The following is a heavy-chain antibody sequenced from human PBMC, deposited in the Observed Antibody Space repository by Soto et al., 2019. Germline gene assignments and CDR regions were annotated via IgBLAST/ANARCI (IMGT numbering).Heavy chain of an antibody. D-gene: IGHD3-10*01. V-gene: IGHV1-69*02. J-gene: IGHJ2*01. CDR2: IIPILGIA. CDR1: GGTFSSYT. Sequence: QVQLVQSGAEVKKPGSSVKVSCKASGGTFSSYTISWVRQAPGQGLEWMGRIIPILGIANYAQKFQGRVTITADKSTSTAYMELSSLRYEDTAVYYCARVRSGVRENWYFDLWGRGTLVTVSS. CDR3: ARVRSGVRENWYFDL.